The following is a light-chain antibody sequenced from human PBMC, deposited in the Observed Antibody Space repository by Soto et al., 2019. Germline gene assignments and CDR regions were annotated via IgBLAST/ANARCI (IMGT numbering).Light chain of an antibody. V-gene: IGKV1-33*01. Sequence: DIQMTQCPSSLSASVGDRVTITCQASEDIRKYLSWYQQKPGRAPKLLIYGASNLETGVPSRFSGSGYGTDFTFTISSLQPEDIATYYCQHYDNLPPFTFGPGTKVAIK. CDR2: GAS. CDR3: QHYDNLPPFT. CDR1: EDIRKY. J-gene: IGKJ3*01.